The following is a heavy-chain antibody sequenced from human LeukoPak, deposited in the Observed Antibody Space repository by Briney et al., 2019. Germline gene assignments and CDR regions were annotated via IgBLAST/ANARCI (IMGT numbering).Heavy chain of an antibody. J-gene: IGHJ3*02. V-gene: IGHV3-23*01. CDR1: GFTFSSYA. CDR3: ANGRAGPEDAFDI. CDR2: ISSSGGST. Sequence: TGGSLRLSCAASGFTFSSYAMSWVRQAPGKGLEWVSAISSSGGSTYYADSVKGRFTISKSKNTLYLQMNSLRADDTAVYCCANGRAGPEDAFDIWGQGTMVTVSS. D-gene: IGHD1-14*01.